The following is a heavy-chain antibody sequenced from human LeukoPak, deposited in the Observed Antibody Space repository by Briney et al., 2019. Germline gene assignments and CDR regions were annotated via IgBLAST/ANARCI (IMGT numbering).Heavy chain of an antibody. V-gene: IGHV4-59*01. CDR2: IYYSGST. CDR3: AREVTTGPAYDY. Sequence: SETLPLTCTVSGGSISSYYWSWIRQPPGKGLEWIGYIYYSGSTNYNPSLKSRVTISVDTSKNQFSLKLSSVTAADTAVYYCAREVTTGPAYDYWGQGTLVTVSS. J-gene: IGHJ4*02. D-gene: IGHD4-17*01. CDR1: GGSISSYY.